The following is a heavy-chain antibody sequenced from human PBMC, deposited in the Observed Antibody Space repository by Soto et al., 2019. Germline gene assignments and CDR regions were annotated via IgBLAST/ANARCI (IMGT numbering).Heavy chain of an antibody. V-gene: IGHV3-30*18. J-gene: IGHJ6*02. CDR3: AKGILSATIAPYAMDV. D-gene: IGHD2-21*01. CDR1: GFDFRSYA. Sequence: QVQLVESGGGVVQPGASLRLSCEASGFDFRSYAMHWVRQAPGKGLEWVGVISYDGGNIYYADSMKGRFTISRDNSKNTLYVQVKSLRPEDTAVYYCAKGILSATIAPYAMDVWGQGTTVTVSS. CDR2: ISYDGGNI.